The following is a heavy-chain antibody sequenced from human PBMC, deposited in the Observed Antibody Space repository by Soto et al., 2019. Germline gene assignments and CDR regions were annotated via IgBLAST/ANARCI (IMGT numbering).Heavy chain of an antibody. CDR1: GFTFDDYA. CDR2: ITWNSGNI. J-gene: IGHJ4*01. V-gene: IGHV3-9*01. D-gene: IGHD2-15*01. Sequence: EVQLVESGGGLVRPGRSRRLSCTASGFTFDDYAMHWVRQAPGRGLEWVSGITWNSGNIAYADSVKGRFTIARDDDNNSLYLQMNSLRPEDTALYYCVKDSYADFHRVLSTAEYFFDYWGHGTLVTVSS. CDR3: VKDSYADFHRVLSTAEYFFDY.